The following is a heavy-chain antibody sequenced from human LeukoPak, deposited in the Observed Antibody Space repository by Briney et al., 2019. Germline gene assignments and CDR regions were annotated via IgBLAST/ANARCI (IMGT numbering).Heavy chain of an antibody. J-gene: IGHJ4*02. CDR3: ARVTGYVMEDYFDY. CDR1: GGSFSDFY. V-gene: IGHV4-34*01. Sequence: PSETLSLTCAVYGGSFSDFYWSWIRQPPGKGLEWIGEINHSGSANYNPSLKSRVTISVDTSKNQFSLRLSSVTAADTAVYYCARVTGYVMEDYFDYWGQGTLVTVSS. CDR2: INHSGSA. D-gene: IGHD6-13*01.